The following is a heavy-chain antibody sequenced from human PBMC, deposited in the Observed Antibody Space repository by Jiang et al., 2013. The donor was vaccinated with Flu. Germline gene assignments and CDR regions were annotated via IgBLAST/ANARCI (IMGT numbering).Heavy chain of an antibody. CDR2: IYYSGST. Sequence: GLVKPSETLSLTCTVSGGSISSSSYYWGWIRQPPGKGLEWIGSIYYSGSTYYNPSLKSRVTISVDTSKNQFSLKLSSVTAADTAVYYCARQGNRWFYYFDYWGQGTLVTVSS. CDR3: ARQGNRWFYYFDY. J-gene: IGHJ4*02. V-gene: IGHV4-39*01. D-gene: IGHD1/OR15-1a*01. CDR1: GGSISSSSYY.